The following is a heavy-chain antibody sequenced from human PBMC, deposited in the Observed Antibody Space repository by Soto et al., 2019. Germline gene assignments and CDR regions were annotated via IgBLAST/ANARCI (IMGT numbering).Heavy chain of an antibody. CDR2: ISYDGSNK. CDR1: GFTFSSYA. Sequence: QVQLVESGGGVVQPGRSLRLSCAASGFTFSSYAMHWVRQAPGKGLEWVAVISYDGSNKYYADSVKGRFTISRDNSKNTLYLQMNSLRAEDTAVYYCARTPRGQWELPYYYYGMDVWGKGPRSPSPQ. J-gene: IGHJ6*01. D-gene: IGHD1-26*01. V-gene: IGHV3-30-3*01. CDR3: ARTPRGQWELPYYYYGMDV.